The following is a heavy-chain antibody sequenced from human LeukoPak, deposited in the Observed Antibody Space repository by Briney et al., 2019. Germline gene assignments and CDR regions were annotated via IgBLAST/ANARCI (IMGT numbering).Heavy chain of an antibody. CDR3: ARDGYGDYEHAIDY. J-gene: IGHJ4*02. CDR1: GFTFSSYG. Sequence: PGRSLRLSCAASGFTFSSYGMHWVRQAPGKGLERVAVIWYDGSNKYYADSVKGRFTISRDNSKNTLYLQMNSLRAEDTAVYYCARDGYGDYEHAIDYWGQGTLVTVSS. D-gene: IGHD4-17*01. CDR2: IWYDGSNK. V-gene: IGHV3-33*01.